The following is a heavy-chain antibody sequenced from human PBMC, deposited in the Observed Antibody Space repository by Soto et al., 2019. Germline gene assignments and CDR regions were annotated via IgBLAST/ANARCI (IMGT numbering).Heavy chain of an antibody. CDR1: GASVNTGDYY. CDR2: IFYSGDT. J-gene: IGHJ1*01. V-gene: IGHV4-30-4*01. CDR3: VGTGTTDDF. D-gene: IGHD1-7*01. Sequence: VQLQGSGPGLVKPSQTLSLTCTVSGASVNTGDYYWSYIRQSPGKGLEWLGYIFYSGDTYYNPSLKSRATISRNTSRNQISLTLTSVTDADTAVYFCVGTGTTDDFWGQCTLVTVSS.